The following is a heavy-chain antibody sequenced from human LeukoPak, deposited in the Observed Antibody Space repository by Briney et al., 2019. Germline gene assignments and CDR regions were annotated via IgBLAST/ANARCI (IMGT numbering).Heavy chain of an antibody. CDR3: ARTRDYYDSSGPWGI. J-gene: IGHJ3*02. Sequence: GASVKVSCKASGGTFSSYAISWVRQAPGQGLEWMGGIIPIFGTANYAQKFQGRVTITADKSTSTAYMELSSLRSEDTAVYYCARTRDYYDSSGPWGIWGQGTMVTVSS. CDR2: IIPIFGTA. D-gene: IGHD3-22*01. V-gene: IGHV1-69*06. CDR1: GGTFSSYA.